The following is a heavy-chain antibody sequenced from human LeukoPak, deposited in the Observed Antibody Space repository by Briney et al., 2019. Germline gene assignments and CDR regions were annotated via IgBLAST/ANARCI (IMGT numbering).Heavy chain of an antibody. D-gene: IGHD3-22*01. CDR2: IYYSGST. CDR3: ARVQSITMIVVVIRNAFDI. CDR1: GGSISSSSYY. Sequence: SETLSLTCTVSGGSISSSSYYWGWIRQPPGKGLEWIGSIYYSGSTYYNPSLKSRVTISVDTSKNQFSLKLSSVTAADTAVYYYARVQSITMIVVVIRNAFDIWGQGTMVTVSS. J-gene: IGHJ3*02. V-gene: IGHV4-39*07.